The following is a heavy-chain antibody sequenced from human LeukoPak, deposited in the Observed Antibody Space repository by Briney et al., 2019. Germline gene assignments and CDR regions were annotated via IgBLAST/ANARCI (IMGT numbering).Heavy chain of an antibody. CDR2: INPDGSTT. CDR3: ARAKTTVTTDYYYYGMDV. J-gene: IGHJ6*02. CDR1: GFTFSRYW. Sequence: GESLRLSCAASGFTFSRYWIHWVRQAPGKGLEWVSRINPDGSTTTYADSVKGRFTISRDNAKNTVYLQMNSLRAEDTAVYYCARAKTTVTTDYYYYGMDVWGQGTTVTVSS. V-gene: IGHV3-74*01. D-gene: IGHD4-17*01.